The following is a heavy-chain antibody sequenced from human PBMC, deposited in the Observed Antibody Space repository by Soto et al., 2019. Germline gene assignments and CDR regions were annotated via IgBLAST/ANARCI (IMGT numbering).Heavy chain of an antibody. D-gene: IGHD3-10*01. CDR3: VRDLDGSGSYYTNY. Sequence: GASVKVSCKTSGYTFSSIGISWVRQAPGQGLEWMGWISPHKGDTYYTQRLQGRVTMTTDTSTSTAYMELRSLRSDDTAVYFCVRDLDGSGSYYTNYWGQGTLVTVSS. CDR2: ISPHKGDT. CDR1: GYTFSSIG. V-gene: IGHV1-18*01. J-gene: IGHJ4*02.